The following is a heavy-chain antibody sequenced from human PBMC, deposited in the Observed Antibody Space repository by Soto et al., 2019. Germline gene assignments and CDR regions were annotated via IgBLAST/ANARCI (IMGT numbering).Heavy chain of an antibody. CDR1: GGSISSGGYS. D-gene: IGHD3-3*01. Sequence: SETLSLTCAVSGGSISSGGYSWSWIRQPPGKGLEWIGYIYHSGSTYYNPSLKSRVTISVDRSKNQFSLKLSSVTAADTAVYYCARVNRKESDFWSGYYDYWGQGTLVTVSS. CDR2: IYHSGST. J-gene: IGHJ4*02. CDR3: ARVNRKESDFWSGYYDY. V-gene: IGHV4-30-2*01.